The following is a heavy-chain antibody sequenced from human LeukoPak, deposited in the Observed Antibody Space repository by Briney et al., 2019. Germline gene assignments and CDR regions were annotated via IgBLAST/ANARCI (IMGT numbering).Heavy chain of an antibody. CDR2: INPSGGST. D-gene: IGHD3-22*01. Sequence: GASVKVSCKASGYTFTSYYMHWVRQAPGQGLEWMGIINPSGGSTSYAQKFQGRVTMTRDMSTSTVYMELSSLRSEDTAVYYCARVMSYDSSGYSDAFDIWGQGTMVTVSS. CDR3: ARVMSYDSSGYSDAFDI. V-gene: IGHV1-46*01. CDR1: GYTFTSYY. J-gene: IGHJ3*02.